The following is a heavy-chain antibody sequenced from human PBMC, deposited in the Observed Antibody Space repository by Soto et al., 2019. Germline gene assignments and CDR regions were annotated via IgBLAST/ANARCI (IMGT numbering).Heavy chain of an antibody. J-gene: IGHJ4*02. CDR2: ISSSSSYT. V-gene: IGHV3-11*06. D-gene: IGHD6-19*01. Sequence: GGSLRLSCAASGFTFSDYYMSWIRQAPGKGLEWVSYISSSSSYTNYADSVKGRFTISRDNAKNSLYLQMNSLRDEDTAVYYCASFAPSYSGGWYDYWGQGSLVTVSS. CDR1: GFTFSDYY. CDR3: ASFAPSYSGGWYDY.